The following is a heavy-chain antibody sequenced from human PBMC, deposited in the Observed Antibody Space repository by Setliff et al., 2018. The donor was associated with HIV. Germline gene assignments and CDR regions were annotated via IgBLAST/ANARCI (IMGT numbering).Heavy chain of an antibody. V-gene: IGHV3-7*01. CDR1: GFTFKTYW. CDR2: INEDGTEK. J-gene: IGHJ4*02. CDR3: ARGGGAARRVIGY. Sequence: GGSLRLSCAASGFTFKTYWMSWVRQAPGKGLEWVANINEDGTEKYYVDSVRGRFTISRDNANNSLYLQVNSLRAEDTAVYFCARGGGAARRVIGYWGQGTLVTVSS. D-gene: IGHD6-6*01.